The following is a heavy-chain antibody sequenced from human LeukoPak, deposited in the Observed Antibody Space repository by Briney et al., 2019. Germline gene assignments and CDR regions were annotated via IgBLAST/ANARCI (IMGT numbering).Heavy chain of an antibody. Sequence: GASVKVSCKASGGTFSDYALNWVRQAPGQGLEWMGVFIPILGTANSTQKFQDRVTITADISTNTVYMELSSLRSEDTAVYYCARGAKTGELLSVLYYYYYMDVWGKGTTVTISS. D-gene: IGHD3-10*01. CDR2: FIPILGTA. V-gene: IGHV1-69*10. CDR3: ARGAKTGELLSVLYYYYYMDV. J-gene: IGHJ6*03. CDR1: GGTFSDYA.